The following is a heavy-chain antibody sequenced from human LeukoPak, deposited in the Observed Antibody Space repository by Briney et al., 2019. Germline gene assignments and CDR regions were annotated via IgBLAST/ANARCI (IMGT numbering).Heavy chain of an antibody. V-gene: IGHV1-2*06. CDR1: GYTFTGYY. Sequence: ASVTVSCKASGYTFTGYYLHWVRQAPGQGLEWVGRINPNSGDTNYAQNFQGRGTMTRDTSISTASIDLSRLRSDDTAVYYCARKLRAQQHNYYYGMDVWGQGTTVTVSS. J-gene: IGHJ6*02. CDR2: INPNSGDT. CDR3: ARKLRAQQHNYYYGMDV. D-gene: IGHD6-13*01.